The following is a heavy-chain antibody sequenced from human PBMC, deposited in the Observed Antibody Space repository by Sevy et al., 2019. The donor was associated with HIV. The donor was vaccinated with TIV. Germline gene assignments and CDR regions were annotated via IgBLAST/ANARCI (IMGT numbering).Heavy chain of an antibody. CDR1: GFTFSNYA. Sequence: GGSLRLSCAASGFTFSNYAMHWVRQAPGKGLECVAAISYDGSKKYYADSVQGRFTISRDNSKNTLYLQMNSLRAEDTAVYYCARDPRLYGDYLLAYFDYWGQGTLVTVSS. CDR2: ISYDGSKK. J-gene: IGHJ4*02. V-gene: IGHV3-30*04. D-gene: IGHD2-8*01. CDR3: ARDPRLYGDYLLAYFDY.